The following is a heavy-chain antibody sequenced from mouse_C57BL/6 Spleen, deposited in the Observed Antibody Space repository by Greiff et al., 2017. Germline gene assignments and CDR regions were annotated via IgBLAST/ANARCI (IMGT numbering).Heavy chain of an antibody. CDR3: ARHKEMDY. CDR1: GFTFSDYY. CDR2: ISNGGGST. J-gene: IGHJ4*01. Sequence: EVQLQESGGGLVQPGGSLKLSCAASGFTFSDYYMYWVRPTPEKRLEWVAYISNGGGSTYYPDTVKGRFTISRDNAKNTLYLQMSRLKSEDTAMYYCARHKEMDYWGQGTSVTVSS. V-gene: IGHV5-12*01.